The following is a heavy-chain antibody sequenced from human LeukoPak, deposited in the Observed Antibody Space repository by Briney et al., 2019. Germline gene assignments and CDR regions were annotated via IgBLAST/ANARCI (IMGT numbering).Heavy chain of an antibody. CDR3: AREYCSSTSCYSDAFDI. D-gene: IGHD2-2*01. CDR1: GFTFSSYS. J-gene: IGHJ3*02. Sequence: GGSLRRSCAASGFTFSSYSMNWVGQAPGKGLEWVSSISSSSSYIYYADSVKGRFTISRDNAKNSPYLQKNSLRAEDTAVYYCAREYCSSTSCYSDAFDIWGQGTMVTVSS. CDR2: ISSSSSYI. V-gene: IGHV3-21*01.